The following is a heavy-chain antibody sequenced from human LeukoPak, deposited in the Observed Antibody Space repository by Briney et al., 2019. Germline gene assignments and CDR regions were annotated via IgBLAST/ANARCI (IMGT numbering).Heavy chain of an antibody. CDR1: GFTFSSYA. CDR2: ISRSGGST. D-gene: IGHD1-26*01. J-gene: IGHJ4*02. CDR3: ARGSYYGYYYFDY. Sequence: GGSLRLSCAASGFTFSSYAMSWVRQAPGKGLEWVSGISRSGGSTNYADSVKGRFTISRDNSKSTLYLQMNSLRAEDTAVYYCARGSYYGYYYFDYRGQGTLVTVSS. V-gene: IGHV3-23*01.